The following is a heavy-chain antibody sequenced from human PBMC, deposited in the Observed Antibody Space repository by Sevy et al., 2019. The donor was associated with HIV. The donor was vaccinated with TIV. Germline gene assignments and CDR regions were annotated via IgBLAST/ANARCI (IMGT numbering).Heavy chain of an antibody. J-gene: IGHJ6*03. CDR2: INHSGST. CDR1: GGSFSGYY. D-gene: IGHD3-10*01. V-gene: IGHV4-34*01. CDR3: ARGRSVTSPRITMVRGVTFYMDV. Sequence: SETLSLTCAVYGGSFSGYYWSWIRQPPGKGLEWIGEINHSGSTNYNPSLKSRVTISVDTSKNQFSLKLSSVTAADTAVYYCARGRSVTSPRITMVRGVTFYMDVWGKRTTVTVSS.